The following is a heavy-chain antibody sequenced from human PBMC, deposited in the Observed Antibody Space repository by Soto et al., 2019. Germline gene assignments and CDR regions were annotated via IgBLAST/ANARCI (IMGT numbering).Heavy chain of an antibody. J-gene: IGHJ4*02. CDR2: IYYSGST. Sequence: PSETLSLTCSVSGGSISSRSYYWGWIRQPPGKGLEWIGSIYYSGSTYCNPSLKSRVTISIDKSKTRFSLKLSSVTAADTAVYYCARGGYCSNHHCPTSFDSWGQGTLVTVSS. V-gene: IGHV4-39*02. D-gene: IGHD2-2*01. CDR3: ARGGYCSNHHCPTSFDS. CDR1: GGSISSRSYY.